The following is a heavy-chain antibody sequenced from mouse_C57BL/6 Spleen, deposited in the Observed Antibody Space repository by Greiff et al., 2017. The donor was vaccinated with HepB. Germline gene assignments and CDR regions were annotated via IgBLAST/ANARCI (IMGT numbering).Heavy chain of an antibody. D-gene: IGHD2-3*01. CDR3: ARNDDYYYWYFDV. CDR1: GYTFTSYW. Sequence: VQLQQPGAELVMPGASVKLSCKASGYTFTSYWMHWVKQRPGQGLEWIGEIDPSDSYTNYNQKFKGKSTLTVDKSSSTAYMQLSSLTSEDSAVYYCARNDDYYYWYFDVWGTGTTVTVSS. CDR2: IDPSDSYT. V-gene: IGHV1-69*01. J-gene: IGHJ1*03.